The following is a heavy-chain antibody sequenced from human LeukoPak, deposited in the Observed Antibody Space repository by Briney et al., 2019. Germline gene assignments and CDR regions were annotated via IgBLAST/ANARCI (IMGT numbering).Heavy chain of an antibody. Sequence: SETLSLTCTVSGGSISSYYWSWIRQPPGKGLEWIGYIYYSGSTNYNPSIKSRVTISVDTSKNQFSLKLSSVTAADTAVYYCASTSSIAVAGYYFDYWGQGTLVTVSS. CDR2: IYYSGST. V-gene: IGHV4-59*08. D-gene: IGHD6-19*01. CDR1: GGSISSYY. J-gene: IGHJ4*02. CDR3: ASTSSIAVAGYYFDY.